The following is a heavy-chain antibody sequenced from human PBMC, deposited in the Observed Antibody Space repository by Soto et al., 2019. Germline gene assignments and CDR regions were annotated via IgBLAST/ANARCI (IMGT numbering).Heavy chain of an antibody. J-gene: IGHJ4*02. V-gene: IGHV4-34*01. D-gene: IGHD4-17*01. CDR2: INHSGST. CDR3: ARDWSYGVYNGGGDY. Sequence: QVQLQQWGAGLLKPSETLSLTCAVYGGSFSGYYWSWIRQPPGKGLEWIGEINHSGSTNYNPSLKSRVTISVDTSKNQFSLKLSSVTAADTAVYYCARDWSYGVYNGGGDYWGQGTLVTVSS. CDR1: GGSFSGYY.